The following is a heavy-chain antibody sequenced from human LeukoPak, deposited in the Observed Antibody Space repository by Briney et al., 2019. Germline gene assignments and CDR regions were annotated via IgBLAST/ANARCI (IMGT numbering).Heavy chain of an antibody. CDR3: ARGIAAAGTGWFDI. Sequence: RASVKVSCKASGYTFTSYGISWVRQAPGQGLEWMGWISAYNGNTNYAQKLQGRVTMTTDTSTSTAYMELRSLGSDDTAVYYCARGIAAAGTGWFDIWGQGTMVTVSS. CDR2: ISAYNGNT. D-gene: IGHD6-13*01. J-gene: IGHJ3*02. CDR1: GYTFTSYG. V-gene: IGHV1-18*01.